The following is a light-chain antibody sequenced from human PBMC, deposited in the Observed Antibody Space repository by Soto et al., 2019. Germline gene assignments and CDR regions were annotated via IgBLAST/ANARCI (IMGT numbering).Light chain of an antibody. J-gene: IGKJ1*01. Sequence: EIVLTQSPGTLSLSPGERVTLFCRASQSITGNYFAWYQQQPGQAPRLLIYGTSSRATGIPDRFSGSGSGTDFTLTISRLEREDFAVYYCQQYGTSPRTFGQGTKVEI. CDR1: QSITGNY. CDR3: QQYGTSPRT. V-gene: IGKV3-20*01. CDR2: GTS.